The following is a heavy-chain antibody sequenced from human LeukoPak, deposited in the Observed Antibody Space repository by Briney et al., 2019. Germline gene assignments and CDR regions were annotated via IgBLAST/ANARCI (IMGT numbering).Heavy chain of an antibody. CDR3: AKVREAVAKHFDY. CDR1: GFIFSGYW. CDR2: INSDGSST. J-gene: IGHJ4*02. D-gene: IGHD6-19*01. Sequence: PGGSLRLSCAGSGFIFSGYWMHWVRQAPGKGLVWVSRINSDGSSTSYADSVKGRFTISRDNAKNTLYLQMNSLRAEDTAVYYCAKVREAVAKHFDYWGQGTLVTVSS. V-gene: IGHV3-74*01.